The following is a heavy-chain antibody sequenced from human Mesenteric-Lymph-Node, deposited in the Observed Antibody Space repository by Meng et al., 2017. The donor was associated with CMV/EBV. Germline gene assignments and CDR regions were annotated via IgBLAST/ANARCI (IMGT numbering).Heavy chain of an antibody. Sequence: GESLKISCAASGFTFSRYAMHWVRQAPGKGLEWVAVMSYDGNNEYYADSVKGRFTISRDSSKNTLYLQMNSLRGEDTAVYYCARGGSYYDYYLGMDVWGQGTTVTVSS. J-gene: IGHJ6*02. V-gene: IGHV3-30*04. D-gene: IGHD1-26*01. CDR1: GFTFSRYA. CDR3: ARGGSYYDYYLGMDV. CDR2: MSYDGNNE.